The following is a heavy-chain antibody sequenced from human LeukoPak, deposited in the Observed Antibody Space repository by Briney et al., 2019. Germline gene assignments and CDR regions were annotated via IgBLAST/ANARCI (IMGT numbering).Heavy chain of an antibody. J-gene: IGHJ4*02. CDR2: ISYDGSNE. V-gene: IGHV3-30*18. Sequence: PGWSLRLSCVASGFTYSNYGMHWVRPAPGKGLEWVAVISYDGSNEYYADSVKGGFTISRDNSKNTLYLQMNSLRAEDTAVYYCAKDQSRYSGYGTFDYWGQGTLVTVSS. D-gene: IGHD5-12*01. CDR3: AKDQSRYSGYGTFDY. CDR1: GFTYSNYG.